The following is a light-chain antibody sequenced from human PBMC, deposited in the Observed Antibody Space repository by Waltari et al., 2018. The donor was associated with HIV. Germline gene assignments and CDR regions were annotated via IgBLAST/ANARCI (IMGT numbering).Light chain of an antibody. Sequence: QAAVTQEPSVTVSPGGTTLHTCRSSEGAVTSKPYEYWFQQKPGQAPTTLIYDTTNRHSCTPARFSGLLLGGKAVLTLSGALSEDEAHYYCLLFFGGTRVFGGGTMVTV. CDR3: LLFFGGTRV. CDR1: EGAVTSKPY. V-gene: IGLV7-46*01. CDR2: DTT. J-gene: IGLJ2*01.